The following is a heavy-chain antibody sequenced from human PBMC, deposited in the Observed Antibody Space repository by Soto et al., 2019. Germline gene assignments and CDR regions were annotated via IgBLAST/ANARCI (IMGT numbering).Heavy chain of an antibody. J-gene: IGHJ4*02. Sequence: EVQLAESGGGLVQPGGSLRLSCAASGFTFTNYWMTWVRQAPGKGLQWVANIKEDGSEKYYVDSLKDRFTISRDNAKNSLYLQMNSLRAEDTAVYYCARPRTTGWELLINAYWGQGALVTVSS. D-gene: IGHD1-26*01. CDR2: IKEDGSEK. V-gene: IGHV3-7*01. CDR1: GFTFTNYW. CDR3: ARPRTTGWELLINAY.